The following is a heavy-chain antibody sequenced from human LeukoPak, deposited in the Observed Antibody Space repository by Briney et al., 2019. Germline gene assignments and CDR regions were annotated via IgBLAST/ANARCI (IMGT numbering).Heavy chain of an antibody. J-gene: IGHJ4*02. D-gene: IGHD3-16*01. CDR2: INHSGST. V-gene: IGHV4-34*01. Sequence: SETLSLTCTVSGGSISSYYWNWIRQPPGKGLEWIGEINHSGSTHYNPSLKSRLTISVDTSKNQFSLKLSSVTAADTAVYYCARRSGGFIYFDYWGQGALVTVSS. CDR3: ARRSGGFIYFDY. CDR1: GGSISSYY.